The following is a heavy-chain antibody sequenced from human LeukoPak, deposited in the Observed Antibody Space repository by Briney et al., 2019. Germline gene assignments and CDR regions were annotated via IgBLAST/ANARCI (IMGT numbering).Heavy chain of an antibody. CDR1: GDTLTELS. CDR3: ATGGPWDLLKY. V-gene: IGHV1-24*01. Sequence: ASVKVSCKVSGDTLTELSTHWVRQAPGKGLEWMGGFDPEHGEMIYAQRLQGRVTMTEDRSTDTAYMELSSLRSEDTAVYYCATGGPWDLLKYWGQGTLVTVSS. J-gene: IGHJ4*02. CDR2: FDPEHGEM. D-gene: IGHD3-9*01.